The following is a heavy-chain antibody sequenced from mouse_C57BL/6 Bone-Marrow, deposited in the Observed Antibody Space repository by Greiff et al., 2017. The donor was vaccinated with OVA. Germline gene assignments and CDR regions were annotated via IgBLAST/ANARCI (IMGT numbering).Heavy chain of an antibody. CDR1: GYSITSGYY. V-gene: IGHV3-6*01. J-gene: IGHJ1*03. Sequence: EVKLQQSGPGLVKPSQSLSLTCSVTGYSITSGYYWNWIRQFPGNKLEWMGYISYDGSNNYNPSLKNRISITRDTSKNQFFLKLNSVTTEDTATYYCAREDYGSSWGYFDVWGTGTTVTVSS. D-gene: IGHD1-1*01. CDR3: AREDYGSSWGYFDV. CDR2: ISYDGSN.